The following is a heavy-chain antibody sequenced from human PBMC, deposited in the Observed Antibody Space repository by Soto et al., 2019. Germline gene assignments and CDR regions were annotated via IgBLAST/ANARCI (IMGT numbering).Heavy chain of an antibody. CDR3: AKALIDDYYGSGSYYDYYYYYMDV. D-gene: IGHD3-10*01. CDR1: GFTFSSDC. J-gene: IGHJ6*03. CDR2: ISYDGSNK. Sequence: GGSLRLSCAASGFTFSSDCMHWVRQAPGKGLEWVAVISYDGSNKYYADSVKGRFTISRDNSKNTLYLQMNSLRAEDTAVYYCAKALIDDYYGSGSYYDYYYYYMDVWGKGTTVTVSS. V-gene: IGHV3-30*18.